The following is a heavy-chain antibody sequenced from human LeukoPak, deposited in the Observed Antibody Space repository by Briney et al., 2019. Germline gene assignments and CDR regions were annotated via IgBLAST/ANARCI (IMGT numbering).Heavy chain of an antibody. CDR1: GGSISSSSYY. J-gene: IGHJ5*02. D-gene: IGHD3-10*01. CDR2: IYYSGST. Sequence: PSETLSLTCTVSGGSISSSSYYWGWIRQPPGKGLEWIGSIYYSGSTYYNPSLKSRVTISVDTSKNQFSLKLSSVTAADTAVYYCARDEVWGSGSPRPYINWFDPWGQGTLVTVSS. V-gene: IGHV4-39*07. CDR3: ARDEVWGSGSPRPYINWFDP.